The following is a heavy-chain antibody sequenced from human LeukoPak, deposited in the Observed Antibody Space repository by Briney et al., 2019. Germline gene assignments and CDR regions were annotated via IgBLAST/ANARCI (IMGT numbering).Heavy chain of an antibody. D-gene: IGHD1/OR15-1a*01. CDR3: ARSIIGTRSKFDY. Sequence: SETLSLSCTVSGGSISSYYWGWIRQPPGKGLEWIGYVYYSGSTNYNPSLKSRVTISVDTSKNHFSLKLSSVTAADTAVYSCARSIIGTRSKFDYWGQGTLVTVSS. V-gene: IGHV4-59*08. J-gene: IGHJ4*02. CDR1: GGSISSYY. CDR2: VYYSGST.